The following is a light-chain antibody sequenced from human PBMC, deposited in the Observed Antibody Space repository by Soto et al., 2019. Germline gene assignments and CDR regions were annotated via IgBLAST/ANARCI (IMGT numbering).Light chain of an antibody. J-gene: IGKJ1*01. CDR3: QQSYNIPRAT. CDR2: AAS. Sequence: DIQMTQSPSFLSASVGDRVTITCRASQSISIYLNWYQQKPGKAPKVLIYAASSLQSGVPPRFSGSGSGTDFTLTISSLQPEDFATYFCQQSYNIPRATFGQGTKVEIK. V-gene: IGKV1-39*01. CDR1: QSISIY.